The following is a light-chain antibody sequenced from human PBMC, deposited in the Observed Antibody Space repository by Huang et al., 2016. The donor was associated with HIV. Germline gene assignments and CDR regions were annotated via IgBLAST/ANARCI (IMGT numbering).Light chain of an antibody. J-gene: IGKJ2*01. Sequence: EIVMTQSPATLSVSPGERATLSCRASQSLSTNLGWYQQKPGQAPRLLIYGVTTRATGIPGRFSGSGSETEFTLTISSLQSEDFAVYYCQQYNNWPPTFGQGTKLEIK. CDR1: QSLSTN. CDR3: QQYNNWPPT. V-gene: IGKV3-15*01. CDR2: GVT.